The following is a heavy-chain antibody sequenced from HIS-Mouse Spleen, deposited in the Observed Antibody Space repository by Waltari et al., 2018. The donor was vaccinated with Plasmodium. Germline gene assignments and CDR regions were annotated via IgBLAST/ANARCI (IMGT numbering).Heavy chain of an antibody. CDR3: ARTGDYGGNS. Sequence: QVQLQQWGAGLLKPSETLSLTCAVYGGSFSGYYWSWIRQPPGEGMEWIGEINHSGSSTLHPSLTRLVTISVDTSTNQFSLKLSSVTAADSAVYYCARTGDYGGNSWGQGTLVTVSS. D-gene: IGHD4-17*01. CDR1: GGSFSGYY. CDR2: INHSGSS. J-gene: IGHJ4*02. V-gene: IGHV4-34*01.